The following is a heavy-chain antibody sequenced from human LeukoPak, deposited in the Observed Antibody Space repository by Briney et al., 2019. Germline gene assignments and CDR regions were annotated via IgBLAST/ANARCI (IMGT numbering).Heavy chain of an antibody. CDR1: GFTFSSYW. CDR3: ARDWIAMPL. CDR2: IKSDGSST. D-gene: IGHD2-2*01. J-gene: IGHJ4*02. V-gene: IGHV3-74*01. Sequence: PGGSLRLSCAASGFTFSSYWMHWVRQAPGKGLVWVPRIKSDGSSTSYADSVKGRFTVSRDNAKNTLYLQMNSLRAEDTAVYYCARDWIAMPLWGQGTLVTVSS.